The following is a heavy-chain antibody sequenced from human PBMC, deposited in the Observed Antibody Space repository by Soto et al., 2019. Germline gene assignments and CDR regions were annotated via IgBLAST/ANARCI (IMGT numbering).Heavy chain of an antibody. J-gene: IGHJ6*02. Sequence: PSETLSLTCTVSGGSISSYYWSWIRQPPGKGMERIGYIYYSGSTIYNPSLKSRVTISVYTSKNQFSLKLSSVTAADTAVYYCAREGVSSSWYNYYGMDVWGQGTTVTVSS. V-gene: IGHV4-59*01. CDR3: AREGVSSSWYNYYGMDV. CDR2: IYYSGST. D-gene: IGHD6-13*01. CDR1: GGSISSYY.